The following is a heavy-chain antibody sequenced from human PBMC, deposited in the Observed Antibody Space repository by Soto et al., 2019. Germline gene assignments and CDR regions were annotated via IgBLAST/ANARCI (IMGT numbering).Heavy chain of an antibody. J-gene: IGHJ4*02. CDR1: GFTFSSHW. D-gene: IGHD6-19*01. Sequence: PEGSLRLSCAASGFTFSSHWMHWVRQAPGKGLVWVSRINPDGSVTSYADSVKGRFTISRDNARDTLYLQMNSLTVDDTAVYYCARGPSSAWYGTDYWGQGTLVTVSS. CDR2: INPDGSVT. V-gene: IGHV3-74*01. CDR3: ARGPSSAWYGTDY.